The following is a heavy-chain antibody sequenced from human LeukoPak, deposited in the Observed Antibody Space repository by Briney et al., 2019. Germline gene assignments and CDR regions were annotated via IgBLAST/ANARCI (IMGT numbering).Heavy chain of an antibody. Sequence: SETLSLTCTVSGGSISSGDYYWSWIRQPPGKGLEWIGYIYYSGSTYYNPSLKSRVTISVDTSKNQYSLKLSALTAPDTAVHYCARRPRGYYDRSGYSFPFAYWGQGPLVTVSS. D-gene: IGHD3-22*01. CDR1: GGSISSGDYY. V-gene: IGHV4-30-4*08. J-gene: IGHJ4*02. CDR2: IYYSGST. CDR3: ARRPRGYYDRSGYSFPFAY.